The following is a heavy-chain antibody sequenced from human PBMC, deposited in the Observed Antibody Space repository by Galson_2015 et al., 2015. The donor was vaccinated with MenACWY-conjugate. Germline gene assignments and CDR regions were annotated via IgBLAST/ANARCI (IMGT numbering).Heavy chain of an antibody. CDR2: IDGSGDTT. D-gene: IGHD3-3*01. Sequence: SLRLSCAASRFSFSTYAMSWVRQTPGKGLEWVSTIDGSGDTTYYADSVKGRFTISRDNSKNTLYLQMNSLRAEDTALYYCAKDAKGDFAVVPGAAGHWGQGTLVTASS. CDR1: RFSFSTYA. J-gene: IGHJ4*02. V-gene: IGHV3-23*01. CDR3: AKDAKGDFAVVPGAAGH.